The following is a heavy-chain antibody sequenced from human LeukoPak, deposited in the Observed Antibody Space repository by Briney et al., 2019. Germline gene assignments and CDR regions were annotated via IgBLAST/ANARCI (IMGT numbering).Heavy chain of an antibody. D-gene: IGHD3-10*01. CDR1: GFTFNDYA. V-gene: IGHV3-9*01. CDR2: ISWNSRSI. CDR3: ARGAHYYGSGSNGWFDP. Sequence: GRSLRLSCATSGFTFNDYAMYWVRQAPGKGLEWVSGISWNSRSIAYADSVKGRFTISRDNAKNLLHLQMNSLRVEDTAVYYCARGAHYYGSGSNGWFDPWGQGTLVTVSS. J-gene: IGHJ5*02.